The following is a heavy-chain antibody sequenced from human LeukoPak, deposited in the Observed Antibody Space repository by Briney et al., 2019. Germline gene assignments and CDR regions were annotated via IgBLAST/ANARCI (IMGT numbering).Heavy chain of an antibody. Sequence: SETLSLTCAVYGGSFSGYYWSWIRQPPGKGLEWIGEINHSGSTNYNPSLKSRVTISVDTTKNQFSLKLSSVTAADPAVYYCARIACSSISCYWFDPWGLGTLVTVSS. J-gene: IGHJ5*02. CDR2: INHSGST. CDR3: ARIACSSISCYWFDP. D-gene: IGHD2-2*01. V-gene: IGHV4-34*01. CDR1: GGSFSGYY.